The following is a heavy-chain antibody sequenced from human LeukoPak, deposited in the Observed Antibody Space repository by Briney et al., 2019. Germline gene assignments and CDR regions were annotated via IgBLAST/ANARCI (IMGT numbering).Heavy chain of an antibody. CDR3: AGERTDYYDSSGYFDY. CDR1: GGSISSTSYY. D-gene: IGHD3-22*01. CDR2: IYYSGST. Sequence: SETLSLTCTVSGGSISSTSYYWGWIRQPPGKGLEWIGSIYYSGSTYYNPSLKSRVSISGDTSKNQFSLKLSSVTAADTAVYYCAGERTDYYDSSGYFDYWGQGTLVTVSS. J-gene: IGHJ4*02. V-gene: IGHV4-39*07.